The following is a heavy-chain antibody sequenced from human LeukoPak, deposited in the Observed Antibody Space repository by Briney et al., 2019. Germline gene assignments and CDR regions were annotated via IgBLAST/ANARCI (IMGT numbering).Heavy chain of an antibody. J-gene: IGHJ6*03. CDR3: AREQEAGLSGNLGGLFASYYTYYYMDV. Sequence: ASVKVSCKASGNTFTKYYIHWVRQAPGQGLAWMGMINPSDGATTYAQRFQGRVTMTRDMSTTTVYMDLRSLRSEDTAAYFCAREQEAGLSGNLGGLFASYYTYYYMDVWGRGTTVTVSS. V-gene: IGHV1-46*01. CDR2: INPSDGAT. D-gene: IGHD3-16*01. CDR1: GNTFTKYY.